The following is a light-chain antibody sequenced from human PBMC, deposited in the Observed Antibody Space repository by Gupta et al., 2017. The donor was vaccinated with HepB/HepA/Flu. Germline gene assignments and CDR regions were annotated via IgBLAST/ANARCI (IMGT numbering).Light chain of an antibody. CDR3: QHRINWRWT. CDR1: QSVSSY. CDR2: DAS. V-gene: IGKV3-11*01. Sequence: EIVLTQYPATLSLSPGERATLSCRASQSVSSYLAWYQQKPGQAPRLLIYDASNRATGIPARFSGSGSGTDFTLTISSREPEDFAVYYCQHRINWRWTFGQGTKVEIK. J-gene: IGKJ1*01.